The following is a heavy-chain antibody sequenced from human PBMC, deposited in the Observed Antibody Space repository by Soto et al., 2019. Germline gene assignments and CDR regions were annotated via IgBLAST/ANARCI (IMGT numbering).Heavy chain of an antibody. CDR1: GFTFSSYA. Sequence: GGSLRLSCAASGFTFSSYAMSWVRQAPGKGLEWVSAISGSGGSTYYADSVKGRFTISRDNSKNTLYLQMNSLRAEDTAVYYCAKDTSGSYSGLYYYYGMDVWGQGTTVTVSS. CDR3: AKDTSGSYSGLYYYYGMDV. V-gene: IGHV3-23*01. D-gene: IGHD1-26*01. J-gene: IGHJ6*02. CDR2: ISGSGGST.